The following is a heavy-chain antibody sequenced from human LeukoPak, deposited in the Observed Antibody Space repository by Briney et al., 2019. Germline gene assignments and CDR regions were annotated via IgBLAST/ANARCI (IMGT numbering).Heavy chain of an antibody. D-gene: IGHD1-26*01. CDR1: GFTFDDYG. CDR3: ARTSDGNWFDP. V-gene: IGHV3-20*04. Sequence: GGSLRLSCAASGFTFDDYGMSWVRQGPGKGLEWVSGINWNGGNTGYADSVKGRFTIFRDNAKNSLYLEVDSLRVEDTALYYCARTSDGNWFDPWGQGTLVTVSS. J-gene: IGHJ5*02. CDR2: INWNGGNT.